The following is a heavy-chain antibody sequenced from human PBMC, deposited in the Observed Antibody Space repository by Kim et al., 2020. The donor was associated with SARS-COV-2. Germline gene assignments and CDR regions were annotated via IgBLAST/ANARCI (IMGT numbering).Heavy chain of an antibody. Sequence: GESLKISCKGSGYSFTSYWIGWVRQMPGKGLEWMGIIYPGDSDTRYSPSFQGQVTISADKSISTAYLQWSSLKASDTAMYYCAGQKNYYDTSGYYYYYYAMDVWGQGTTVTVSS. CDR1: GYSFTSYW. J-gene: IGHJ6*02. V-gene: IGHV5-51*01. D-gene: IGHD3-22*01. CDR2: IYPGDSDT. CDR3: AGQKNYYDTSGYYYYYYAMDV.